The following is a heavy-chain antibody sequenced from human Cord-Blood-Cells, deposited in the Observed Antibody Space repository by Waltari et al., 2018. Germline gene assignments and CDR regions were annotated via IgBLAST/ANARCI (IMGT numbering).Heavy chain of an antibody. V-gene: IGHV4-34*01. J-gene: IGHJ6*02. D-gene: IGHD2-2*02. CDR1: GGSFSGYY. CDR3: ARGYCSSTSCYTPFYYYYGMDV. CDR2: IKHSGST. Sequence: QVQLQQWGAGLLKPSETLSLTCAVYGGSFSGYYWSWIRQPPGKGLEWSGEIKHSGSTNYTPSLKSRVTISVDTSKNQFSLKLSSVTAADTAVYYCARGYCSSTSCYTPFYYYYGMDVWGQGTTVTVSS.